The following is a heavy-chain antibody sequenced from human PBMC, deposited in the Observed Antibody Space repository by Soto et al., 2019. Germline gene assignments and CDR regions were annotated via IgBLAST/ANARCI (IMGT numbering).Heavy chain of an antibody. J-gene: IGHJ4*02. D-gene: IGHD6-13*01. CDR3: VKVISSWYPVQDY. V-gene: IGHV3-64D*08. Sequence: GGSLRLSCSASGFTFSSYAMHWVRQAPGKGLEYVSAISSNGGSTYYADSVKGRFTISRDNSKNTLYLQMSSLRAEDTAVYYCVKVISSWYPVQDYWGQGTLVTVSS. CDR1: GFTFSSYA. CDR2: ISSNGGST.